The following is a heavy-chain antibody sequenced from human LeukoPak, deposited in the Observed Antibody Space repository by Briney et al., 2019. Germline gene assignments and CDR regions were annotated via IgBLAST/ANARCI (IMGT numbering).Heavy chain of an antibody. CDR3: ARGSSSYEFDY. CDR1: GYSISSGYY. V-gene: IGHV4-38-2*02. J-gene: IGHJ4*02. D-gene: IGHD6-13*01. Sequence: SETLSLTCTVSGYSISSGYYWGWIRQPPGKGLEWIGSIYYSGSTYYNPSLKSRVTISVDTSKNQFSLKLSSVTAADTAVYYCARGSSSYEFDYWGQGTLVTVSS. CDR2: IYYSGST.